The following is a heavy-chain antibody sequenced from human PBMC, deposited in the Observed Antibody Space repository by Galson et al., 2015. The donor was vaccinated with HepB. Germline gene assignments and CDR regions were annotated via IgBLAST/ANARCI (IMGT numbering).Heavy chain of an antibody. Sequence: SLRLSCAASGFTFSIEAMYWVRQAPDKGLEFAAATSYDGETKYYADSVRGRFTISRDNSKNTLYLQMNSLRVEDTALYYCAKDWGLGVWGQGTTVTVSS. J-gene: IGHJ6*02. CDR1: GFTFSIEA. CDR2: TSYDGETK. D-gene: IGHD3-16*01. V-gene: IGHV3-30-3*02. CDR3: AKDWGLGV.